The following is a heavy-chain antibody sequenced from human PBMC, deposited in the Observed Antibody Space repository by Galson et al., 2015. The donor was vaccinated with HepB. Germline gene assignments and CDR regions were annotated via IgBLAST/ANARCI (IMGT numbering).Heavy chain of an antibody. J-gene: IGHJ1*01. D-gene: IGHD6-19*01. CDR2: INAGNGNT. V-gene: IGHV1-3*01. CDR3: ARDRVPGIAVAGSGFQH. CDR1: GYTFTSYA. Sequence: SVKVSCKASGYTFTSYAMHWVRQAPGQRLEWMGWINAGNGNTKYSQKFQGRVTITRDTSASTAYMELSSLRSEDTAVYYCARDRVPGIAVAGSGFQHWGQGTLVTVSS.